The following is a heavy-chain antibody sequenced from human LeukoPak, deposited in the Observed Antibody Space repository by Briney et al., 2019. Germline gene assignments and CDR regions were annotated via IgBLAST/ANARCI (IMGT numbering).Heavy chain of an antibody. CDR2: VYHNGIT. CDR1: GVSISSYF. Sequence: KPSETLSLTCTVSGVSISSYFWSWIRQPPGKGLEWIGYVYHNGITNYNPSLKSRVPISLDTSKNQFSLKLNSVTAADTAVYYCASQLGGTTFHWGQGTLVTVSS. D-gene: IGHD1-1*01. V-gene: IGHV4-59*01. J-gene: IGHJ4*02. CDR3: ASQLGGTTFH.